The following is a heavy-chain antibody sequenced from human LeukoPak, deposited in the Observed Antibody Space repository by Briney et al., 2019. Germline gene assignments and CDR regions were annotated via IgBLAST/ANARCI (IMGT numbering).Heavy chain of an antibody. CDR1: GFSFYNFA. CDR2: IEKDGSSA. D-gene: IGHD1-26*01. J-gene: IGHJ4*02. V-gene: IGHV3-23*05. CDR3: ASPNSGSYSLSTPLDY. Sequence: HPGGSLRLSCAASGFSFYNFAMSWVRQAPGKGLECVSTIEKDGSSAYYTDSVKGRVTISRDNSKNTLYLQMNSLRAEDTAVYYCASPNSGSYSLSTPLDYWGQGTLVTVSS.